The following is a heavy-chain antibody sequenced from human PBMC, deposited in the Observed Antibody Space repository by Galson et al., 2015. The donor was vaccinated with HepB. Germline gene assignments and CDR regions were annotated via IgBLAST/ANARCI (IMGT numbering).Heavy chain of an antibody. J-gene: IGHJ6*04. CDR2: IYSDGST. CDR3: ASVSRDYFYHGRDV. V-gene: IGHV3-53*01. CDR1: GFIVSSSY. Sequence: SLRLSCAASGFIVSSSYMSWVRQAPGKGLEWVSLIYSDGSTYFSASGQGRFTISTDSSKNTLYLQMTNLRAEDTAMYYCASVSRDYFYHGRDVWGGGTTVSVSS. D-gene: IGHD3-22*01.